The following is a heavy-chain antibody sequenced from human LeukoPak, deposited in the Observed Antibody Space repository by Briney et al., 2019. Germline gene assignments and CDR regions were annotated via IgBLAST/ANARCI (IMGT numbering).Heavy chain of an antibody. CDR1: GFTFDDYA. Sequence: GGSLRLSCAASGFTFDDYAMHWVRHAPGKGLEWVSGISWNSGSIGYADSVKGRFTISRDNAKNSLYLQMNSLRAEDTAVYYCAKAGVYGDYVLDYWGQGTLVTVSS. D-gene: IGHD4-17*01. CDR3: AKAGVYGDYVLDY. CDR2: ISWNSGSI. J-gene: IGHJ4*02. V-gene: IGHV3-9*01.